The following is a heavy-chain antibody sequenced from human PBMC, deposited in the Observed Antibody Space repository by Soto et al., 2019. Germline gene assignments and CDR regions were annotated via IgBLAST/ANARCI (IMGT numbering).Heavy chain of an antibody. CDR1: CGSFTSNNW. Sequence: SETLSLTCAVSCGSFTSNNWWTWVRQPPGQGLEWIGEIYRTGSTNYNPSLKSRVTISLDKSENQFSLKVTSLTAADTAVYYCASRDPGTSADYWGQGTLVTAPQ. CDR2: IYRTGST. D-gene: IGHD1-7*01. J-gene: IGHJ4*02. CDR3: ASRDPGTSADY. V-gene: IGHV4-4*02.